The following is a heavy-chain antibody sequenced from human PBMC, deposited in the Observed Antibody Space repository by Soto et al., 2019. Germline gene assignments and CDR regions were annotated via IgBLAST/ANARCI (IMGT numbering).Heavy chain of an antibody. D-gene: IGHD5-12*01. CDR2: IDTGGTKI. CDR3: ARVPYSGYEPYGMDV. V-gene: IGHV3-11*04. J-gene: IGHJ6*02. Sequence: PGGSLRLSCAASGYTFSDYYMGWIRQAPGKGLEWVSYIDTGGTKIYYADSVKGRFTITRDNSKNTLYLQMNSLRAEDTAVYYCARVPYSGYEPYGMDVWGQGTTVTVSS. CDR1: GYTFSDYY.